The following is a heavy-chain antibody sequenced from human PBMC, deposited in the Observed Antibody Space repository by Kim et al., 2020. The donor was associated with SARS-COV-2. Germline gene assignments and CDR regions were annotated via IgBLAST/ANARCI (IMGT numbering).Heavy chain of an antibody. CDR2: IYYSGST. Sequence: SETLSLTCTVSGGSISSSSYYWGWIRQPPGKGLEWIGSIYYSGSTNYHPSLKSPVTIAVDTSKNPFSLKPGSVTAAAAAVYYCARPTRSPGLAIYSYYM. D-gene: IGHD3-9*01. CDR1: GGSISSSSYY. CDR3: ARPTRSPGLAIYSYYM. V-gene: IGHV4-39*01. J-gene: IGHJ6*03.